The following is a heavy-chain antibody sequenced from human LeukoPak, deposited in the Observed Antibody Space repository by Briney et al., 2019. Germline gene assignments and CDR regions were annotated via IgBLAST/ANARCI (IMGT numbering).Heavy chain of an antibody. D-gene: IGHD1-14*01. CDR3: VRARGIQRSFDT. V-gene: IGHV4-61*05. CDR1: GGSISSSSYY. Sequence: PSETLSLTCTLAGGSISSSSYYWGWIRQSPGKGLEWIGHTYNSGSTNYNPSLKSRVTISVDTSKNQFSLKLSSVTAADTAIYHCVRARGIQRSFDTWGQGTMVTVSS. CDR2: TYNSGST. J-gene: IGHJ3*02.